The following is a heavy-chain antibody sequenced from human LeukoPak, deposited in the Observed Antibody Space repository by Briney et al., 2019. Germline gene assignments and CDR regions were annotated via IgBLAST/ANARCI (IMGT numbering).Heavy chain of an antibody. V-gene: IGHV1-18*01. CDR1: GYTFTSYG. Sequence: ASVKVSCKASGYTFTSYGISWVRQAPGQGLEWMGWISAYNGNTNYAQKLQGRVTMTTDTSTSTAYMELRSLRSEDTAVYYCARDNSVRDEAWWFNPWGQGTLVTVSS. CDR3: ARDNSVRDEAWWFNP. J-gene: IGHJ5*02. CDR2: ISAYNGNT. D-gene: IGHD5-24*01.